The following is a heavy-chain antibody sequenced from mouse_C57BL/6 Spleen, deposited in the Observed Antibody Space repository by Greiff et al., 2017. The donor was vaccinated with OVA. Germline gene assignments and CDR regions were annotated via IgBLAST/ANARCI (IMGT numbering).Heavy chain of an antibody. Sequence: QLQQPGAELVRPGSSVKLSCKASGYTFTSYWMHWVKQRPIQGLEWIGNIDPSDSETHYNQKFKDKATLTVDKSSSTAYMQLSSLTSEDSAVYYCARGGGSSYDAMDYWGQGTSVTVSS. V-gene: IGHV1-52*01. CDR3: ARGGGSSYDAMDY. J-gene: IGHJ4*01. CDR2: IDPSDSET. CDR1: GYTFTSYW. D-gene: IGHD1-1*01.